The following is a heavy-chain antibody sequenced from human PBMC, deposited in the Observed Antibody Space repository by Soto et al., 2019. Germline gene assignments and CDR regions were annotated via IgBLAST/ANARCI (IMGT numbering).Heavy chain of an antibody. J-gene: IGHJ6*03. CDR3: ARDQSWHAYYYYYMDV. D-gene: IGHD3-10*01. Sequence: QVQLVQSGAEVKKPGSSVKVSCKASGGTFSSYTISWVRQAPGQGLEWMGRIIPILGIANYAQKFQGRVTITADKSTSTAYMELSSLRSEDTAVYYCARDQSWHAYYYYYMDVWGKGTTVTVSS. V-gene: IGHV1-69*08. CDR1: GGTFSSYT. CDR2: IIPILGIA.